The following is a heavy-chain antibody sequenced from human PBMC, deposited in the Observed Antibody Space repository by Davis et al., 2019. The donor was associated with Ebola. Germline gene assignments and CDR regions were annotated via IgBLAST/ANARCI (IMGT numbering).Heavy chain of an antibody. Sequence: SVKVSCKASGFTFTSSAMQWVRQARGQRLEWIGWIVVGSGNTNYAQKFQGRVTITRDMSTSTSYLDLSNLRPKDTAVYYCAASAGTVGQFDYWGQGTLVTVSS. D-gene: IGHD1-14*01. CDR2: IVVGSGNT. CDR1: GFTFTSSA. CDR3: AASAGTVGQFDY. J-gene: IGHJ4*02. V-gene: IGHV1-58*02.